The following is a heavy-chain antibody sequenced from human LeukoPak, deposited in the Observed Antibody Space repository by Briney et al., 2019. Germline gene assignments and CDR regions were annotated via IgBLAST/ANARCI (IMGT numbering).Heavy chain of an antibody. CDR2: INPNSGGT. CDR1: GYTFTGYY. V-gene: IGHV1-2*02. J-gene: IGHJ6*02. Sequence: ASVNVSCTASGYTFTGYYMHWVRQAPGQGLEWMGWINPNSGGTNYAQKFQGRVTMTRDTSISTAYMELSRLRSDDTAVYYCARVHGDYTYYYGMDVWGQGTTVTVSS. CDR3: ARVHGDYTYYYGMDV. D-gene: IGHD4-17*01.